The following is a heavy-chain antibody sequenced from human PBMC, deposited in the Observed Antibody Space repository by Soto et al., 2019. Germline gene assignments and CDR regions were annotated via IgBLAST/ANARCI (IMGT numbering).Heavy chain of an antibody. J-gene: IGHJ4*02. D-gene: IGHD3-3*02. CDR3: VKDLRISLSGGFRGFDF. CDR2: ISSSGAHT. CDR1: GFPFRTYA. V-gene: IGHV3-23*01. Sequence: HPGGSLRLSCAASGFPFRTYAMNWVRQAPGKGPEWLATISSSGAHTFYADSVKGRFTISRNNSNDALSLQMNSLRAEDTALYYCVKDLRISLSGGFRGFDFWGQGILVTVSS.